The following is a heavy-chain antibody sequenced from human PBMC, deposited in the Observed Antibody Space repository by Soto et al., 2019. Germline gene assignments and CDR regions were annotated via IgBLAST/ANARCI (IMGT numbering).Heavy chain of an antibody. Sequence: SETVSLTCTVSGGSISSYYWSWIRQPLGKGLEWIGYIYYSGSTNYNPSLKSRVTISVDTSKNQFSLKLSSVTAADTAVYYCARDHNLEYCSSTSCPSPYYYMDVWGKGTTVT. CDR1: GGSISSYY. CDR3: ARDHNLEYCSSTSCPSPYYYMDV. V-gene: IGHV4-59*01. CDR2: IYYSGST. J-gene: IGHJ6*03. D-gene: IGHD2-2*01.